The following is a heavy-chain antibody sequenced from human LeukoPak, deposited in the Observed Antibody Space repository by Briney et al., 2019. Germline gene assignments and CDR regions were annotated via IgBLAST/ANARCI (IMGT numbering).Heavy chain of an antibody. CDR1: GFTFSSYG. CDR2: IRYDGSNK. V-gene: IGHV3-30*02. D-gene: IGHD6-6*01. J-gene: IGHJ6*03. CDR3: ARAWYSSSTRHYYYMDV. Sequence: GGSLRLSCAASGFTFSSYGMHWVRQAPGKGLEWVAFIRYDGSNKYYADSVKGRFTISRDNSKNTLYLQMNSLRAEDTAVYYCARAWYSSSTRHYYYMDVWGKGTTVTVSS.